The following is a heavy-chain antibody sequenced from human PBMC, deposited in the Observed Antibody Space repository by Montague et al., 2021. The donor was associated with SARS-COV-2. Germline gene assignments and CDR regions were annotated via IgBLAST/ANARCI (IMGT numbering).Heavy chain of an antibody. CDR3: ARGQLWFDY. J-gene: IGHJ4*02. V-gene: IGHV4-59*08. D-gene: IGHD5-18*01. Sequence: SETLSLTCTVPGDSISSYYWSWIRQSPGKGLEWIGYIYYSGSTNYNPSLKSRVTISVDTSKNQFSLKLRSVTAADTAVYYCARGQLWFDYWGQGTLVTVSS. CDR1: GDSISSYY. CDR2: IYYSGST.